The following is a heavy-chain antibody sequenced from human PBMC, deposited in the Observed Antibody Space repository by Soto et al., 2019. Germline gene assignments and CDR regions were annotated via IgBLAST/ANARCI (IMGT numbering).Heavy chain of an antibody. V-gene: IGHV3-21*01. CDR1: GFTFSSYS. CDR3: ARGLFCSGGSCYIILHYSYGMDV. CDR2: ISSSSSYI. D-gene: IGHD2-15*01. Sequence: EVQLVESGGGLVKPGGSLRLSCAASGFTFSSYSMNWVRQAPGKGLEWVSSISSSSSYIYYADSVKGRFTISRDNAKNSLYLQMNSLRAEDTAVYYCARGLFCSGGSCYIILHYSYGMDVWGQGTTVTVSS. J-gene: IGHJ6*02.